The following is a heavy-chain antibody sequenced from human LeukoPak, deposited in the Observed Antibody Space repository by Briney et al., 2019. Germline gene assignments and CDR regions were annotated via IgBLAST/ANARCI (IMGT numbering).Heavy chain of an antibody. CDR1: GGSISSYY. CDR3: ARDYGGNSFDY. V-gene: IGHV4-59*01. D-gene: IGHD4-23*01. CDR2: IYYSGST. Sequence: KPSETLSLTCTVSGGSISSYYWSWIRQPPGKGLEWIGFIYYSGSTNYNPSLKSRVTISIDTSKNQFSVKLSSVTAADTAVYYCARDYGGNSFDYWGQGTLVTVSS. J-gene: IGHJ4*02.